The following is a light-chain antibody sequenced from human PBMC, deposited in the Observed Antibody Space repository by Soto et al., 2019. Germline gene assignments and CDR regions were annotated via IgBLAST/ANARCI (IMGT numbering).Light chain of an antibody. CDR2: DVS. CDR1: SSDIGGYNL. J-gene: IGLJ2*01. CDR3: TSYTRITTLEV. Sequence: QSALTQPASVSGSPGQSITISCTGTSSDIGGYNLVSWFQQHPGKAPKLMIYDVSNRPSGVSNRFSGSKSGNTASLTISGLQAEDEADYYRTSYTRITTLEVFGGGTKLTVL. V-gene: IGLV2-14*01.